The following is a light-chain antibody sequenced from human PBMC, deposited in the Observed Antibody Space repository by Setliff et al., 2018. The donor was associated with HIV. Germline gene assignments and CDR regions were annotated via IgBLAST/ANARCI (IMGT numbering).Light chain of an antibody. CDR2: DVT. CDR1: SSDVGSYNY. CDR3: CSYAGSYTPVI. V-gene: IGLV2-11*01. J-gene: IGLJ2*01. Sequence: LTQPRSVPGSPGQSVTISCTGTSSDVGSYNYVSWYQQHPGKAPKLMIYDVTKRPSGVPDRFSGSKSGNTASLTISGLQAEDEADYYCCSYAGSYTPVIFGGGTKVTVL.